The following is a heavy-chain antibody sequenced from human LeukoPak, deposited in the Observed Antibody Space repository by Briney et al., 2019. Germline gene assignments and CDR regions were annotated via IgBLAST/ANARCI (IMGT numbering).Heavy chain of an antibody. V-gene: IGHV4-34*01. Sequence: PSETLSLTCAVYGGSFSGYYWSWIRQPPGKGLEWIGEINHSGSTNYNPSLKSRVTISVDTSKNQFSLKLSSVTAADTAVYYCARVGTYYYDSSGYSGNLFDYWGQGTLVTVSS. CDR2: INHSGST. CDR3: ARVGTYYYDSSGYSGNLFDY. D-gene: IGHD3-22*01. CDR1: GGSFSGYY. J-gene: IGHJ4*02.